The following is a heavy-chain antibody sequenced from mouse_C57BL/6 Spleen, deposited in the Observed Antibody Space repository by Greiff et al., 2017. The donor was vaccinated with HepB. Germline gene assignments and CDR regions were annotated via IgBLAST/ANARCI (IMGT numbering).Heavy chain of an antibody. CDR2: ISDGGSYT. Sequence: EVKLQESGGGLVKPGGSLKLSCAASGFTFSSYAMSWVRQTPEKRLEWVATISDGGSYTYYPDNVKGRFTISRDNAKNNLYLQMSHLKSEDTAMYYCARDGDYYGKGGFAYWGQGTLVTVSA. V-gene: IGHV5-4*01. D-gene: IGHD2-1*01. J-gene: IGHJ3*01. CDR1: GFTFSSYA. CDR3: ARDGDYYGKGGFAY.